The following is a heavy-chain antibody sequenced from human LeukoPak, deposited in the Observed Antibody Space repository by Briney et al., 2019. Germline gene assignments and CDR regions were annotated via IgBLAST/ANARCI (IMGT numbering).Heavy chain of an antibody. D-gene: IGHD3-22*01. V-gene: IGHV3-23*01. CDR2: ISGSGGTT. Sequence: PGGSLRLSCAASGFTFSSYAMSWVRQAPGKGLEWVSGISGSGGTTYYADSVKGRFTISRDNSKNTLYLQMDSLRAEDTAVYYCAKGYYYDSSGYYYFGYWGQGTLVTVSS. CDR1: GFTFSSYA. CDR3: AKGYYYDSSGYYYFGY. J-gene: IGHJ4*02.